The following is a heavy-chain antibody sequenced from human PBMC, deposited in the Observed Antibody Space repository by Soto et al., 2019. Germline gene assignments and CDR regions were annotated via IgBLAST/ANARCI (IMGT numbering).Heavy chain of an antibody. CDR1: GGTFSSYA. Sequence: SVKVSCKGSGGTFSSYAVSWVRQAPGQGLEWMGGIIPIFGTANYPQKFQRRVTIPAAESGSTAYMELSSMKSEETASYYCGRDALPAIGYSNHGMAVWG. D-gene: IGHD2-2*01. CDR2: IIPIFGTA. CDR3: GRDALPAIGYSNHGMAV. V-gene: IGHV1-69*13. J-gene: IGHJ6*02.